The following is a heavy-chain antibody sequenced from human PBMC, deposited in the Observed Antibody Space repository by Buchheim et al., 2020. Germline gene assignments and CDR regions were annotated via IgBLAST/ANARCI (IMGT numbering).Heavy chain of an antibody. CDR1: GYTFSSHG. J-gene: IGHJ4*02. Sequence: QVQLVQYGGGVVQPGRSLRLSCEASGYTFSSHGMQWVRQAPGKGLEWVAVMWADGVTKYYADSVKGRFTISRDISKSTLFLEMNILRGEDTAVYYCARDPQGGYFDYWGQG. V-gene: IGHV3-33*01. CDR3: ARDPQGGYFDY. CDR2: MWADGVTK. D-gene: IGHD1-26*01.